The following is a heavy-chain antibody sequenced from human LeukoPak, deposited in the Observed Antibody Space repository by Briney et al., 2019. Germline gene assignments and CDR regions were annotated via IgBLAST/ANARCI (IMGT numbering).Heavy chain of an antibody. CDR1: GGSVSSDSYY. V-gene: IGHV4-61*01. Sequence: PSETLSLTCTVSGGSVSSDSYYWTWIRQPPGKGLEWIGYVYYSGRTNYNPTLKSRVTISVDTSKNQFSLKLSSVTAADTAVYYCARGAFPATKDIVVVPAAENAFDIWGQGTMVTVSS. CDR3: ARGAFPATKDIVVVPAAENAFDI. J-gene: IGHJ3*02. CDR2: VYYSGRT. D-gene: IGHD2-2*01.